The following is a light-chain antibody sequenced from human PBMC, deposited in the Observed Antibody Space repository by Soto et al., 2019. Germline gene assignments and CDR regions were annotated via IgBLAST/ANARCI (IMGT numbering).Light chain of an antibody. Sequence: DIQMTQSPSTLSASVGDRVTITCRASQSISSWLAWYQQKPGKAPNLLIYGASSLESGVPSRFSGSGSGTDFTLTTSSLHPDDFATYYCQQYNSYPRTFGGGTKVDIK. CDR3: QQYNSYPRT. J-gene: IGKJ4*02. CDR1: QSISSW. V-gene: IGKV1-5*03. CDR2: GAS.